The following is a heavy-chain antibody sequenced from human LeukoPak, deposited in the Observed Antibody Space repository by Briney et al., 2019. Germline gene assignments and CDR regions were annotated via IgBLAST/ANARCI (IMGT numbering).Heavy chain of an antibody. Sequence: SETLSLTCTVSGYSISSGYYWGWIRQPPGKGLEWIGSIYHSGSTYYNPPLKSRVTISVDTSKNQFSLKLSSVTAADTAVYYCASQGGHYYDSSGYFDYWGQGTLVTVSS. J-gene: IGHJ4*02. CDR2: IYHSGST. V-gene: IGHV4-38-2*02. CDR3: ASQGGHYYDSSGYFDY. D-gene: IGHD3-22*01. CDR1: GYSISSGYY.